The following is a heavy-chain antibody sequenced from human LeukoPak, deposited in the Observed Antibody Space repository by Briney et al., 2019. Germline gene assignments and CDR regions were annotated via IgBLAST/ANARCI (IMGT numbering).Heavy chain of an antibody. D-gene: IGHD4-17*01. CDR1: GGSFTSYY. CDR2: INLVGTT. Sequence: SETLSLTCNIYGGSFTSYYWTWIRQPPTKGLEWIGEINLVGTTNYNPALKSRVTISVDTSKNQFSLKLSSVTAADTAVYYCARGIYGAVDYFDYWGQGTLVTVSS. V-gene: IGHV4-34*01. J-gene: IGHJ4*02. CDR3: ARGIYGAVDYFDY.